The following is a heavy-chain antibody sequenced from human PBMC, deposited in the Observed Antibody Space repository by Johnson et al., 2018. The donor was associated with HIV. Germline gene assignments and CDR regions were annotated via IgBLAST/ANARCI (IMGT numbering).Heavy chain of an antibody. CDR1: GFTFSSYA. J-gene: IGHJ3*02. V-gene: IGHV3-30-3*01. CDR3: AREHRYYYDSSGYYRGDAFDI. D-gene: IGHD3-22*01. Sequence: VQLVESGGGVVQPGRSLRLSCAASGFTFSSYAMHWVRQAPGKGLEWVAVISYDGSNKYYADSVQGRFTISRDNSKNTLSLQMNSLRAEDTAVYYCAREHRYYYDSSGYYRGDAFDIWGQGTMVTVSS. CDR2: ISYDGSNK.